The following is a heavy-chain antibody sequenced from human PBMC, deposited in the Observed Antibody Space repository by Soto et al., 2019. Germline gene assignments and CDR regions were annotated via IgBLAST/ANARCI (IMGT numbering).Heavy chain of an antibody. Sequence: QVQLVQSGAEVKKPGASVKVSCKASGYTFTSYYMHWVRQAPGQGLEWMGIINPSGGSTSYAQKFQVRVTMTRDTSTSRVCMELSSLGSEDTAVYYCAREGTTRDLLGDGMDVWGQGATVTVCS. CDR3: AREGTTRDLLGDGMDV. CDR2: INPSGGST. J-gene: IGHJ6*02. D-gene: IGHD4-4*01. CDR1: GYTFTSYY. V-gene: IGHV1-46*01.